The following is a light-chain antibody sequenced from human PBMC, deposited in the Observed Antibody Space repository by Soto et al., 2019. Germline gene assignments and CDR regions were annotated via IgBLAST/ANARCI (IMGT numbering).Light chain of an antibody. J-gene: IGLJ1*01. CDR2: GVT. CDR3: SSYTNINTRACV. Sequence: QSALTQPASVSGSPGQSITISCTGTSSDVGAYDYVSWYQQHPGKAPKLLIYGVTNRPSGVSDRFSGSKSGNSASLTISGLQADDEADYHCSSYTNINTRACVFGTGTKLTVL. CDR1: SSDVGAYDY. V-gene: IGLV2-14*01.